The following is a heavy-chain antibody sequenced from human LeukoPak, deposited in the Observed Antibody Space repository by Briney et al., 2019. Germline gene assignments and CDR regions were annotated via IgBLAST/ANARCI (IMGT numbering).Heavy chain of an antibody. V-gene: IGHV4-59*01. J-gene: IGHJ3*02. CDR1: GGSISSYY. Sequence: SETLSLTCTVSGGSISSYYLSWIRQPPGKGLEWIGYIYYSGSTNYNPSLKSRVTISVDTSKNQFSLKLSSVTAADTAVYYCARAVTHDAFDIWGQGTMVTVSS. CDR2: IYYSGST. D-gene: IGHD2-15*01. CDR3: ARAVTHDAFDI.